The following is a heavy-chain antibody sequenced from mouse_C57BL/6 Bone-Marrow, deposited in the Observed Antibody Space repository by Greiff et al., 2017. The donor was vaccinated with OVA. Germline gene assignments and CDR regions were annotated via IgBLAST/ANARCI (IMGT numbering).Heavy chain of an antibody. J-gene: IGHJ2*01. Sequence: VQLQQSGAELVRPGASVKLSCTASGFTIKDDYMHWVKQRPEQGLEWIGWIDPENGDTEYASKFQGKATITADKSSNTAYLQLSSLTSEDTAVYYGTTPLYYYGSSFPYWGQGTTLTVSS. V-gene: IGHV14-4*01. CDR3: TTPLYYYGSSFPY. D-gene: IGHD1-1*01. CDR1: GFTIKDDY. CDR2: IDPENGDT.